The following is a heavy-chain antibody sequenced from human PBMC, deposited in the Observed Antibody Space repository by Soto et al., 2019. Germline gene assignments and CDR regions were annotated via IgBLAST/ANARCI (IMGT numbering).Heavy chain of an antibody. CDR2: IYWNDDK. V-gene: IGHV2-5*01. CDR3: ARVLATLPVFAFDV. D-gene: IGHD6-6*01. J-gene: IGHJ3*01. Sequence: QITVKGSGPTLVKPTQTLTLTCSLSGISLSTSGVGLGWIRQTPGKALEWLALIYWNDDKHYTPSLKSRLTITKDPSKNQAVRTMTNMDPVDTATYYCARVLATLPVFAFDVWGQGTVVTVSS. CDR1: GISLSTSGVG.